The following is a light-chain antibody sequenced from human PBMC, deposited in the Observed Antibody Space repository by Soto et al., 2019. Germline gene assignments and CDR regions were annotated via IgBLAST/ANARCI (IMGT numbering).Light chain of an antibody. Sequence: EIVLRQSPATLSLSPGERATLSCRASQSVSNYLAWYQQKPGQAPRLLMYDASNRATGVPARFSGSGSGTDFTLTISSLQSEDFAVYYCQQYGSSPPITFGQGTRLEI. CDR2: DAS. J-gene: IGKJ5*01. CDR1: QSVSNY. CDR3: QQYGSSPPIT. V-gene: IGKV3-11*01.